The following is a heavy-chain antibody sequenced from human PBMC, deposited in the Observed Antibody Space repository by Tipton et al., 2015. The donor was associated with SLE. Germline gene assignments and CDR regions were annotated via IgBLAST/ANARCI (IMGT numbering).Heavy chain of an antibody. CDR3: ARAATLTLPTGDGFEI. D-gene: IGHD4-17*01. CDR2: VDYSGST. Sequence: TLSLTCTASGGSISSGNYHLSWIRQHPGKGLEWFGYVDYSGSTYYKPSLQRRVTLSLNTSKIQVSLTLSSVTAADTAVYYCARAATLTLPTGDGFEIWGQGTMVSVSS. J-gene: IGHJ3*02. V-gene: IGHV4-31*03. CDR1: GGSISSGNYH.